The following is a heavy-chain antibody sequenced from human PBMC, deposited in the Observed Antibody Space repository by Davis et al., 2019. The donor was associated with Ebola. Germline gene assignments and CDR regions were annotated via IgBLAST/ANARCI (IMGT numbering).Heavy chain of an antibody. CDR1: GFVFSSYV. D-gene: IGHD6-19*01. CDR2: LGLSADT. J-gene: IGHJ3*01. V-gene: IGHV3-23*01. CDR3: AKDTSNVWFDV. Sequence: GGSLRLSCAASGFVFSSYVMSWVRRAPGKGPEWVSTLGLSADTYYADSVKGRFTMSRDNSKNTLHLQMNSLRVEDTAIYYCAKDTSNVWFDVWGQGTMVTVSS.